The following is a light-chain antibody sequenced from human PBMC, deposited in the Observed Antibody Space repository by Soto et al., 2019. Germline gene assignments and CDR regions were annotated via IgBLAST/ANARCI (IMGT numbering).Light chain of an antibody. J-gene: IGKJ1*01. CDR2: GAS. CDR1: QSVSSSY. Sequence: EIVLTQSPGTLSLSPGERVTLSCRASQSVSSSYLAWYQQKPGQAPRLLIYGASSRATGIPDRFSGSGSGXXXXXXXSXXXPEXFAVYYCQQYGSSPPWTFGQGTKVEIK. CDR3: QQYGSSPPWT. V-gene: IGKV3-20*01.